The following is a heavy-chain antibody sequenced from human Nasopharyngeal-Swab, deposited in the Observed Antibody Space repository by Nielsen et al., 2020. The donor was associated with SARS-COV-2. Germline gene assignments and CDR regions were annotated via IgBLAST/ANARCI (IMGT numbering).Heavy chain of an antibody. D-gene: IGHD5-24*01. V-gene: IGHV3-21*01. J-gene: IGHJ6*02. Sequence: GGSLRLSYAASGFTFSSYSMNWVRQAPGKGLEWVSSISSSSSYIYYADSVKGRFTISRDNAKNSLYLQMNSLRAEDTAVYYCARVEMATITTSYYYYYGMDVWGQGTTVTVSS. CDR2: ISSSSSYI. CDR3: ARVEMATITTSYYYYYGMDV. CDR1: GFTFSSYS.